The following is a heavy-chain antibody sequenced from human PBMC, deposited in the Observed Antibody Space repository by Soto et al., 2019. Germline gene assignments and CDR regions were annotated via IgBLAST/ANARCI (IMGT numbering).Heavy chain of an antibody. J-gene: IGHJ3*02. Sequence: QITLKVVGPTLVKPTQTLTLTCTFSGVSVSISGVAVGWIRQPPGKALEWLAHIYWVDDKRSSASLMSRLTITKGTSKNQVVLTMTNLDPVDTPTYYCGHRLTGNKAFDIWGLWTMVTVS. CDR1: GVSVSISGVA. D-gene: IGHD1-20*01. CDR3: GHRLTGNKAFDI. CDR2: IYWVDDK. V-gene: IGHV2-5*02.